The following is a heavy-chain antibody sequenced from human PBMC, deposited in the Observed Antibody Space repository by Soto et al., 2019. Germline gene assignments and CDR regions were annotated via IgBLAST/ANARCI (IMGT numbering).Heavy chain of an antibody. J-gene: IGHJ5*02. CDR3: ARRVRASCCQARNWFDP. V-gene: IGHV4-34*01. Sequence: SETLSLTCAVYGGSFSGYYWSWIRQPPGKGLEWIGEINHSGSTNYNPSLKSRVTISVDTSKNQFSLKLSSVTAADTAVYYCARRVRASCCQARNWFDPWGQGTLVTVSS. CDR1: GGSFSGYY. D-gene: IGHD2-2*01. CDR2: INHSGST.